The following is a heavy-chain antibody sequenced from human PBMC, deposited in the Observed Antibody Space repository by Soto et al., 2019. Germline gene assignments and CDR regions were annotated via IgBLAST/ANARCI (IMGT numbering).Heavy chain of an antibody. Sequence: ASVKVSCKASGGTFSSYAISWVRQAPGQGLEWMGRIIPIFGTANYAQKFQGRVTITADKSTSTAYMELSSLRSEDTAVYYCARSATDAYGSSSSWPDYWGQGTLVTVSS. V-gene: IGHV1-69*06. J-gene: IGHJ4*02. CDR2: IIPIFGTA. D-gene: IGHD6-13*01. CDR3: ARSATDAYGSSSSWPDY. CDR1: GGTFSSYA.